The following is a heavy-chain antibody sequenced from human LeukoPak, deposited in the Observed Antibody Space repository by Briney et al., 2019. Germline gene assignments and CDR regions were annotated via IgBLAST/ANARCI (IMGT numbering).Heavy chain of an antibody. V-gene: IGHV3-74*01. D-gene: IGHD1-1*01. Sequence: PGGSLRLSCAASGFTFSSYWMHWVRQAPGKGLVCVSRIKSDGSSTSYADSVKGRFTISRDDAKKTLYLQMNSLRAEDTAVYYCARAYNSHFDYWGQGALVTVSS. CDR2: IKSDGSST. J-gene: IGHJ4*02. CDR1: GFTFSSYW. CDR3: ARAYNSHFDY.